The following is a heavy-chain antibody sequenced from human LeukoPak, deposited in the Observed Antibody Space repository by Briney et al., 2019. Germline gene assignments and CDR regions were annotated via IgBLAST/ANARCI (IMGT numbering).Heavy chain of an antibody. CDR2: INSDGRST. V-gene: IGHV3-74*03. J-gene: IGHJ4*02. CDR1: GFTFNNYW. D-gene: IGHD4-11*01. Sequence: PGGSLRLSCAASGFTFNNYWMHWVRHGPGKGLVWVSRINSDGRSTTYADSVKGRFTISRDNAKNTLFLQMNSLRAEDTAVYYCAGGYDYRFDYWGQGTLVTVSS. CDR3: AGGYDYRFDY.